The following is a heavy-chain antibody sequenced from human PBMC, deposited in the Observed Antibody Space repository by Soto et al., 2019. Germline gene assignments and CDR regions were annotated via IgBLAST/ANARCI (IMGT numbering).Heavy chain of an antibody. J-gene: IGHJ4*02. Sequence: SETLSLTCSVSGGSVSSNIYYWTWIRQHPGKGPEWIGHIYYGGSTYYNPSLKGRVTISLDMSKNQFSLKLTSVSAADTAVYYCARGYDYDSGGYLFDYWGQGTLVTVSS. V-gene: IGHV4-31*03. CDR1: GGSVSSNIYY. D-gene: IGHD3-22*01. CDR2: IYYGGST. CDR3: ARGYDYDSGGYLFDY.